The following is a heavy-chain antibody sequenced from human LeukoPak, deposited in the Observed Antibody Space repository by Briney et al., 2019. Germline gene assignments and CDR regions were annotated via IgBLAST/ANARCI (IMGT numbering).Heavy chain of an antibody. CDR1: GYTFTSYG. Sequence: ASVTVSCTASGYTFTSYGISWVRQAPGQGLEWMGWISAYNGNTNYAQKLQGRVTMTTDTSASTAYTELRSLRSDDTAVYYCARTPRYSYGSYYFDYWGQGTLVTVSS. CDR2: ISAYNGNT. CDR3: ARTPRYSYGSYYFDY. V-gene: IGHV1-18*01. D-gene: IGHD5-18*01. J-gene: IGHJ4*02.